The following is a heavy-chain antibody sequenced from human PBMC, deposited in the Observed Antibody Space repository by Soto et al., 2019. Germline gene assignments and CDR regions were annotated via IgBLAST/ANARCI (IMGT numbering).Heavy chain of an antibody. CDR3: ARGYCTATICDPWFDP. CDR2: IYPGDSDT. Sequence: PGESLKISCQGSGYAFSSYWIAWVRQMPGKGLEWMEIIYPGDSDTRYSPSFQGQVTISVDKSITTAYLQWSSLKASDTAMYYCARGYCTATICDPWFDPWGQGTLVTVS. V-gene: IGHV5-51*01. CDR1: GYAFSSYW. J-gene: IGHJ5*02. D-gene: IGHD2-8*02.